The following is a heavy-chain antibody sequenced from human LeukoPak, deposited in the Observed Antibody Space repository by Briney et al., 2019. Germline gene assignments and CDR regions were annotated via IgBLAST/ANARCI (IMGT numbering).Heavy chain of an antibody. Sequence: GGSLRLSCAASGFTFSSYWMSWVRQAPGKGLEWVANIKQDGSEKYYVDSVKGRFTISRDNAKNSLYLQMNSLRAEDTAVYYCAKEGSSWGGDWFDPWGQGTLVTVSS. J-gene: IGHJ5*02. CDR3: AKEGSSWGGDWFDP. V-gene: IGHV3-7*01. CDR2: IKQDGSEK. D-gene: IGHD6-13*01. CDR1: GFTFSSYW.